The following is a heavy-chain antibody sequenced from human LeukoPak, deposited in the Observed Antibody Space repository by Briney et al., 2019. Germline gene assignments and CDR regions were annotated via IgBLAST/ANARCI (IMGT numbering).Heavy chain of an antibody. D-gene: IGHD3-3*01. J-gene: IGHJ4*02. V-gene: IGHV3-30*04. CDR2: ISYDGSNE. Sequence: GGSLRLSCAASGFTFSSYVMHWVRQAPGKGLEWVAIISYDGSNEHYADSVKGRFTISRDNSKNTLYLQMNSLRAEDTAVYYCAKEEWLLAVYFDYWGQGTLVTVSS. CDR3: AKEEWLLAVYFDY. CDR1: GFTFSSYV.